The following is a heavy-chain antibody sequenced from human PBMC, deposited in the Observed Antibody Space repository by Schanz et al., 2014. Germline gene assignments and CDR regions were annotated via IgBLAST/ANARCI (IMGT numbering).Heavy chain of an antibody. CDR1: GFTFRSHG. D-gene: IGHD5-18*01. Sequence: QVQLVESGGGVVQPGRSLRLSCAASGFTFRSHGMHWVRQAPGKGLEWVALISYDGNNKFYTDSVKGRFTISRDNSRNPLYLEIDTLRHEDTAVYFCAREMDTAIGDYWGQGTLVTVSS. V-gene: IGHV3-30*03. CDR3: AREMDTAIGDY. J-gene: IGHJ4*02. CDR2: ISYDGNNK.